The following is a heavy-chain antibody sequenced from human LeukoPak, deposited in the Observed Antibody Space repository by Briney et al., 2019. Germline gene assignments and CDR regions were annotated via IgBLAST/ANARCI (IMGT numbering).Heavy chain of an antibody. CDR2: ISAFGTTT. Sequence: GGSLRLSCAASGFRFSSFAMSWVRQTPGKGLEWVSGISAFGTTTFDADSVKGRFTISRDNSKNTLYLQMNSLRADDTAVYYCAKERLGCSGASCYSVQVYYFDVWGRGALVTVSS. CDR3: AKERLGCSGASCYSVQVYYFDV. V-gene: IGHV3-23*01. J-gene: IGHJ4*02. D-gene: IGHD2-15*01. CDR1: GFRFSSFA.